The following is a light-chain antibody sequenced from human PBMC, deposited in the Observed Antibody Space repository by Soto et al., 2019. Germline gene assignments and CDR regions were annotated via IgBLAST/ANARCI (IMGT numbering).Light chain of an antibody. Sequence: DIQMTQSPSSVSASVGDRDTITCRASQEIRSWLAWYQQKPGKVPALLIYAASNLQSGVPSRFSGSGSGTHFTLPISSLQPEDFTSYYCQQANSFPITFGQGTRVEIK. J-gene: IGKJ5*01. CDR3: QQANSFPIT. V-gene: IGKV1-12*01. CDR1: QEIRSW. CDR2: AAS.